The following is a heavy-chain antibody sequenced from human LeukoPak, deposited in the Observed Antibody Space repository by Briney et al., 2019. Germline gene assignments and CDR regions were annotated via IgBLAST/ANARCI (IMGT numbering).Heavy chain of an antibody. V-gene: IGHV3-30*03. CDR1: GFTFSSYW. Sequence: GGSLRLSCAASGFTFSSYWMHWVRQAPGKGLEWVTVISYDGSNQYYADSVKGRFTISRDNSKNTLYLQMNSLRAEDTAVYYCATTFYYDSSGPIWGQGTLVTVSS. D-gene: IGHD3-22*01. CDR3: ATTFYYDSSGPI. CDR2: ISYDGSNQ. J-gene: IGHJ4*02.